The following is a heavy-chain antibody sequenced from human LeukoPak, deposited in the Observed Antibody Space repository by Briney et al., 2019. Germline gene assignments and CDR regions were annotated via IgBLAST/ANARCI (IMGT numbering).Heavy chain of an antibody. CDR1: GFTFSSYA. J-gene: IGHJ5*02. CDR2: INHSGST. Sequence: PGGSLRLSCAASGFTFSSYAMSWVRQPPGKGLEWIGEINHSGSTNYNPSLKSRVTISVDTSKNQFSLKLSSVTAADTAVYYCAREKMTTAYSAYNWFDPWGQGTLVTVSS. V-gene: IGHV4-34*01. CDR3: AREKMTTAYSAYNWFDP. D-gene: IGHD4-17*01.